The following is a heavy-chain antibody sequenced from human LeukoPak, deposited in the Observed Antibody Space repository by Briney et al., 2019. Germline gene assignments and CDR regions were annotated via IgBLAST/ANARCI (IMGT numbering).Heavy chain of an antibody. Sequence: GGSLRLSCAASGSTFSDYYMSWIRQAPGKGLEWVSYISSSGSTIYYADSVKGRFTISRDNAKNSLYLQMNSLRAEDTAVYYCARGDFDWGHAEYFQHWGQGTLVTVSS. CDR3: ARGDFDWGHAEYFQH. D-gene: IGHD3-9*01. CDR1: GSTFSDYY. V-gene: IGHV3-11*01. J-gene: IGHJ1*01. CDR2: ISSSGSTI.